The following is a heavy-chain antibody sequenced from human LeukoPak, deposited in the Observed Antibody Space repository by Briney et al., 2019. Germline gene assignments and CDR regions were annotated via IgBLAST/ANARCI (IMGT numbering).Heavy chain of an antibody. CDR3: ARASGWYSWYFDL. D-gene: IGHD6-19*01. CDR1: GGSISGYY. J-gene: IGHJ2*01. CDR2: IYYSGST. Sequence: SETLSLTCTVSGGSISGYYWSWIRQPPGKGLEWIGYIYYSGSTNYNPSLKSRVTISVDTSKNQFSLKLSSVTAADTAVYYCARASGWYSWYFDLWGRGTLVTVSS. V-gene: IGHV4-59*01.